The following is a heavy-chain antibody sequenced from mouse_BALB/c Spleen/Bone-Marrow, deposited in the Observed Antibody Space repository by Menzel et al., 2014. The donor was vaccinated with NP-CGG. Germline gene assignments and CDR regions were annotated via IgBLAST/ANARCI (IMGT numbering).Heavy chain of an antibody. CDR1: DYSFTDYY. D-gene: IGHD1-1*01. CDR2: ISCYNGAT. J-gene: IGHJ4*01. CDR3: ARSEGIYYYGSSYVLDY. V-gene: IGHV1S34*01. Sequence: LVKTGASVKISCKASDYSFTDYYMHWVKRTHGKSLEWIGYISCYNGATSXNQKFKGKATFTVDTSSGTAYMQFSSLTSEDSAVYYCARSEGIYYYGSSYVLDYWGQGTSVTVSS.